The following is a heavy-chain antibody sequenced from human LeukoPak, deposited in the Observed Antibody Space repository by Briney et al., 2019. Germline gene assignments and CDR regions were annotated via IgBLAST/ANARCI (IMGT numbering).Heavy chain of an antibody. D-gene: IGHD1-26*01. CDR2: INADGRYT. CDR1: GFTFSSYW. V-gene: IGHV3-74*01. Sequence: GGSLRLSCAASGFTFSSYWMHWVRQAPGKGLVWASRINADGRYTSYADSVKGRFTISRDNAKNTLYLQLNSLRAEDTAVYYCATDLTGAKDDWGQGTLVTVSS. CDR3: ATDLTGAKDD. J-gene: IGHJ4*02.